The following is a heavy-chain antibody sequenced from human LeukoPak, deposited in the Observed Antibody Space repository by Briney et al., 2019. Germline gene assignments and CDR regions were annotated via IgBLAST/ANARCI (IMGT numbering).Heavy chain of an antibody. Sequence: GESLKISCKGSGYSFTNYWIGWVRQLPGKGLEWMGIIYPGDSNTRYSPSFQGQVTISADKAITTAYLQWGSLKASDTAMYYCARGPYCSSTSCYSPYYSYYMDVWGKGTTVTVS. J-gene: IGHJ6*03. CDR1: GYSFTNYW. CDR2: IYPGDSNT. CDR3: ARGPYCSSTSCYSPYYSYYMDV. V-gene: IGHV5-51*01. D-gene: IGHD2-2*01.